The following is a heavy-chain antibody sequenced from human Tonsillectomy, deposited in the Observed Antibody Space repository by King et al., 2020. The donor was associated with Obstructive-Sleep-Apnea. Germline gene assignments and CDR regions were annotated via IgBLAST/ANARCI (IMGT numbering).Heavy chain of an antibody. CDR1: GASFSGYY. CDR3: AKGQYFGRYDY. D-gene: IGHD3-9*01. Sequence: VQLQQWGAGLLKPSETLSLTCAVDGASFSGYYWSWIRQPPGKGLEWIGEMNHSGSTNSNPSLKSRVTILLDTSKNQFSLKLTSVTAADTAVYYCAKGQYFGRYDYWGQGTLVTVSS. J-gene: IGHJ4*02. V-gene: IGHV4-34*01. CDR2: MNHSGST.